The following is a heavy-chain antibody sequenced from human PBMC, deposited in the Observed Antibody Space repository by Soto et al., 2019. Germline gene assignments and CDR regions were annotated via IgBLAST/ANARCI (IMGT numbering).Heavy chain of an antibody. V-gene: IGHV3-21*05. J-gene: IGHJ3*02. CDR3: ARVGVINDAFDI. D-gene: IGHD2-21*01. CDR2: FSSIGSYT. Sequence: GGSPKTPLATLGFHLRSFSMNWVPQVRLKVMDWVSYFSSIGSYTQYADSVKVRFTIPRDNAKNSLYLQMNGLRVEDTAVYYCARVGVINDAFDIWGQGTMVTVSS. CDR1: GFHLRSFS.